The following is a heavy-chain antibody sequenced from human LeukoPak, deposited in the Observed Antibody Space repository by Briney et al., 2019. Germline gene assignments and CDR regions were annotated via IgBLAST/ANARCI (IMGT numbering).Heavy chain of an antibody. Sequence: GGSLRLSCAASGFTFSSYAMSWVRQAPGKGLEWVSAISGSGGSTYYADSVKGRFTISRDNSKNTLYLQMNSLRAEDTAVYYCAKNIRYCSSTSCYEVYAVDIWGQGTMVTVSS. CDR1: GFTFSSYA. J-gene: IGHJ3*02. CDR3: AKNIRYCSSTSCYEVYAVDI. V-gene: IGHV3-23*01. CDR2: ISGSGGST. D-gene: IGHD2-2*01.